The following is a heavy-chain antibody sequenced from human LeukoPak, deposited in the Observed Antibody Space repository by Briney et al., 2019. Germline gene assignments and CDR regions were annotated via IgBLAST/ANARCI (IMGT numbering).Heavy chain of an antibody. V-gene: IGHV3-21*01. J-gene: IGHJ4*02. CDR2: ISSGSSYI. CDR1: GFTFSAYS. Sequence: GGSLRLSCAASGFTFSAYSLNWVRQAPGKGLEWVSSISSGSSYIFYEDSVKGRFTISRDNTKNSLYLQMNSLRAEDTAVYYCARDSPGTTASDYWGQGTLVTASS. D-gene: IGHD1-1*01. CDR3: ARDSPGTTASDY.